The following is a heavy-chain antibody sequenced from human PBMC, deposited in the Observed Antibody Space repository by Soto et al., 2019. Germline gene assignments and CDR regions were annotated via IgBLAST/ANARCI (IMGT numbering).Heavy chain of an antibody. CDR3: ATSSRKHCRGDTCFENWFDP. Sequence: QVQLVQSGAEVKKPGASVKVSCKASGYTFTGYFIHWVRQAPGQGLEWVGYINPNSGATKYAPRFQGRVTMTSDTSIRTAYMDLSNLRSDDTAVYYCATSSRKHCRGDTCFENWFDPWGQGTRVTVSS. CDR2: INPNSGAT. J-gene: IGHJ5*02. D-gene: IGHD2-21*02. CDR1: GYTFTGYF. V-gene: IGHV1-2*02.